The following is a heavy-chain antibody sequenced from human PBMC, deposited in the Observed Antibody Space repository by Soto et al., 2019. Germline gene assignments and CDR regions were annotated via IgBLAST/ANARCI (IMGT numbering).Heavy chain of an antibody. CDR3: ARTPQDCSSTSCYLYFDY. CDR2: IDWDDDK. D-gene: IGHD2-2*01. J-gene: IGHJ4*02. Sequence: SGPTLVNPTQTLTLTCTFSGFSLSTSGMCVSWIRQPPGKALEWLARIDWDDDKYYSTSLKTRLTISKDTSKNQVVLTMTNMDPVDTATYYCARTPQDCSSTSCYLYFDYWGQGTLVKSPQ. CDR1: GFSLSTSGMC. V-gene: IGHV2-70*11.